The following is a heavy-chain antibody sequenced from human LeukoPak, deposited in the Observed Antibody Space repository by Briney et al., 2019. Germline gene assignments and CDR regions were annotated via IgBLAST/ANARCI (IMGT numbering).Heavy chain of an antibody. D-gene: IGHD1-26*01. CDR3: ARVADYSPGLTNVPY. CDR1: GYAFTCYY. CDR2: MSPNSGDT. Sequence: ASVKVSCKASGYAFTCYYMHWVRQAPGQGLEWMGWMSPNSGDTTYAKKFQGRVTMTRGTSISTAYMELSRLRSDDTAVYDCARVADYSPGLTNVPYWGQGTLVTVSS. J-gene: IGHJ4*02. V-gene: IGHV1-2*02.